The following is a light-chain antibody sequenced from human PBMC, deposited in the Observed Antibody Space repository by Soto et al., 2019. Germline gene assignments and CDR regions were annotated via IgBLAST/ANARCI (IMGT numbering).Light chain of an antibody. J-gene: IGKJ4*01. CDR1: QSVGRN. CDR2: GAS. V-gene: IGKV3-15*01. Sequence: EIVMTQSPATLSVSPGERATLSCRASQSVGRNLAWYQQKPGQAPRLLIYGASTRATGIPARFSGSGSGTEFTLTLSSLQSEDFAIYSCQQYNQWPPLTFGGGTKVEIK. CDR3: QQYNQWPPLT.